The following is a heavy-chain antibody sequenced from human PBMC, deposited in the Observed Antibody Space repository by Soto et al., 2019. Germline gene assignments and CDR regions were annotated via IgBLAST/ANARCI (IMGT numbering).Heavy chain of an antibody. D-gene: IGHD3-10*01. J-gene: IGHJ6*03. CDR2: IYYSGST. CDR3: ARRSLGGGSGSYYKPADYYYYMDV. V-gene: IGHV4-59*08. CDR1: GGSISGFY. Sequence: PSETLSLTCTVSGGSISGFYWSWIWQPPGKGLEWIGYIYYSGSTNYNPSLKSRVTISVDTSKNQFSLKLSSVTAADTAVYYCARRSLGGGSGSYYKPADYYYYMDVWGKGTTVTVSS.